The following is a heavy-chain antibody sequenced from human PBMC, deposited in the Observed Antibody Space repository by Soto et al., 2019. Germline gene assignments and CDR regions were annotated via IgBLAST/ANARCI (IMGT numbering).Heavy chain of an antibody. D-gene: IGHD3-10*01. CDR1: GDSISRGGFF. J-gene: IGHJ6*02. V-gene: IGHV4-31*03. CDR2: IYYSGST. Sequence: SETLSLTCSVSGDSISRGGFFWSWIRQHPGEGLEWIGYIYYSGSTYYNPSLNSRVNISVDTSKNHFSLTLGSVTAPDTAVYYCARGAMLRGPGYYYALDVWGQGTTVTVSS. CDR3: ARGAMLRGPGYYYALDV.